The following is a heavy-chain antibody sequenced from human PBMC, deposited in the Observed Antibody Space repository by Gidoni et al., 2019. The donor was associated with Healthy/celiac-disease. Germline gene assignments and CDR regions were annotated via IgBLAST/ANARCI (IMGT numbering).Heavy chain of an antibody. V-gene: IGHV4-34*01. J-gene: IGHJ5*02. CDR2: VNHSGST. CDR3: ARGRCQQLVPNNNWFDP. Sequence: QVQLQQWGAGLLKPSENLSLTCAVYGGSCSGYYWRWIRQHPGKGLEWIGEVNHSGSTNFNPLLKSRVTISVDKSKNQFSLKLSSVPAVDTAVYYCARGRCQQLVPNNNWFDPWGQGTLVTVSS. D-gene: IGHD6-13*01. CDR1: GGSCSGYY.